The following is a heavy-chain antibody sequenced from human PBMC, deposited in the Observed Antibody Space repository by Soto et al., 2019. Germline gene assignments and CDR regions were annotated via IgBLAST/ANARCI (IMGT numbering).Heavy chain of an antibody. CDR1: GFTFSSYG. Sequence: GGSLRLSCAASGFTFSSYGMHWVRQAPGKGLEWVAVIWYDGSNKYYADSVKGRFTISRDSSKNTLYLQMNSLRAEDTAVYYCARPENYYYYYMDVWGKGTTVTGSS. V-gene: IGHV3-33*01. CDR2: IWYDGSNK. J-gene: IGHJ6*03. CDR3: ARPENYYYYYMDV.